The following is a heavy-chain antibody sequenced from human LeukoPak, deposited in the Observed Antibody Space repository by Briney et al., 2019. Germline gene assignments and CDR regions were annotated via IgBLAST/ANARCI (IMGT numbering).Heavy chain of an antibody. CDR1: GGSMSSYY. Sequence: WETLSLTCNVSGGSMSSYYWSWIRQPPGKGLEWIGYIYYSGSTKYNPSLKSRVTTSIDTSKNQFSLRLTSVTAADTAFYCARLWSTSCRGGSRPHQPNSWGQGTLVTVSS. D-gene: IGHD2-15*01. V-gene: IGHV4-59*08. CDR3: ARLWSTSCRGGSRPHQPNS. CDR2: IYYSGST. J-gene: IGHJ4*02.